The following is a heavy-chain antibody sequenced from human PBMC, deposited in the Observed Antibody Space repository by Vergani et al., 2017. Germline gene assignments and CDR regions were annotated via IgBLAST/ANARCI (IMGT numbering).Heavy chain of an antibody. CDR1: GFTSSYYG. CDR2: ISYDGTQK. D-gene: IGHD2-15*01. CDR3: ATKSCVTPGCQIGYFRE. Sequence: QVQLVESGGGVVQAGRSLRLYCVVSGFTSSYYGMHWVRQAPGKGLEWVAVISYDGTQKYYADSVKGRFTISRDNSKSTLYLQMNSLRTEDTAVYYCATKSCVTPGCQIGYFREWGQGTLVTVSS. V-gene: IGHV3-30*03. J-gene: IGHJ1*01.